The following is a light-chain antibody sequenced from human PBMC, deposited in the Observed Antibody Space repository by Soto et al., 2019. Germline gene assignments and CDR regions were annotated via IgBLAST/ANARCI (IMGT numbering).Light chain of an antibody. CDR2: DDT. V-gene: IGLV2-14*03. CDR3: SSYTTRNTEV. Sequence: QSVLTQPASVSGSPGQSISISCIGTSSDVGAFNYVSWYQHHPGKAPQLIIYDDTSRPSGVSNRFSASKSGNTASLTISGLQAEDEADYYCSSYTTRNTEVFGTGTKVTVL. J-gene: IGLJ1*01. CDR1: SSDVGAFNY.